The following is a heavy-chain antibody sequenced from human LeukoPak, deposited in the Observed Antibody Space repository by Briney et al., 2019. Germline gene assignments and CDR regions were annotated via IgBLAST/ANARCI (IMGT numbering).Heavy chain of an antibody. D-gene: IGHD3-10*01. CDR2: IKSKTDGETT. Sequence: GGSLRLSCAASGFTFSNAWMSWVRQAPGKGLEWVGRIKSKTDGETTDYVAPVKGRFTISRDDSKNTLYLQMNSLKTEDTAVYYCSTKTVVRGVITYYYYYMDVWGKGTTVTVSS. CDR3: STKTVVRGVITYYYYYMDV. CDR1: GFTFSNAW. J-gene: IGHJ6*03. V-gene: IGHV3-15*01.